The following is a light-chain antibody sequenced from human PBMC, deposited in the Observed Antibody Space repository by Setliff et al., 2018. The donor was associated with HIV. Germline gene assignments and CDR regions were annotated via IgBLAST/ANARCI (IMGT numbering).Light chain of an antibody. J-gene: IGLJ1*01. V-gene: IGLV2-14*03. Sequence: QSALTQPASVSGSPGQSITISCTGTSNDIGGYKYVSWYQQHPGKDPKLIIFDVDNRPSGISYRFSGSKSGNTASLTISGLQTEDEANYYCNSYTSSNTVVFGTGTRSPS. CDR1: SNDIGGYKY. CDR3: NSYTSSNTVV. CDR2: DVD.